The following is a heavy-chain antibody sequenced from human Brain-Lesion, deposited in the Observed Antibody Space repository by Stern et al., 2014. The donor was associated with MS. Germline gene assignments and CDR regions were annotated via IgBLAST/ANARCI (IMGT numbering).Heavy chain of an antibody. CDR1: GCSVSSGGYF. CDR2: VYYSGSI. CDR3: ARNPALWYFDL. V-gene: IGHV4-31*03. Sequence: QVQLQESGPGLVKPLQTLSLTCTVSGCSVSSGGYFWNWIRQPPGKGLEWIGHVYYSGSIAYNPSLKSRVTISVDTSKNQFSLRLRSVTAADTAVYYCARNPALWYFDLWGRGTLAAVSS. D-gene: IGHD3-3*02. J-gene: IGHJ2*01.